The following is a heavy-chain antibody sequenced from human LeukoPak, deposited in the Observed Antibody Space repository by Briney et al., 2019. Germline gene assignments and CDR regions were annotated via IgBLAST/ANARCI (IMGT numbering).Heavy chain of an antibody. Sequence: SETLSLTCAVYGGSFSGYYWSWIRQPPGKGLEWIGEINHSGSTNYNPSLKSRVTISVDTSKNQSSLKLSSVTAADTAVYYCARGRITIFGVVIPNWFDPWGQGTLVTVSS. J-gene: IGHJ5*02. V-gene: IGHV4-34*01. CDR2: INHSGST. CDR1: GGSFSGYY. D-gene: IGHD3-3*01. CDR3: ARGRITIFGVVIPNWFDP.